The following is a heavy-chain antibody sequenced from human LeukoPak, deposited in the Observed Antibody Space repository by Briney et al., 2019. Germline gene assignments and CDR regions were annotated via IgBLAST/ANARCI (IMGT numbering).Heavy chain of an antibody. J-gene: IGHJ6*03. CDR1: GGSISSYY. Sequence: NPSETLSLTCTVSGGSISSYYWSWIRQPPGKGLEWIGCIYYSGSTNYNPSLKSRVTISVDTSKNQFSLKLSSVTAADTAVYYCAGQYYDFWSGYDYYYYYMDVWGKGTTVTVSS. V-gene: IGHV4-59*01. D-gene: IGHD3-3*01. CDR2: IYYSGST. CDR3: AGQYYDFWSGYDYYYYYMDV.